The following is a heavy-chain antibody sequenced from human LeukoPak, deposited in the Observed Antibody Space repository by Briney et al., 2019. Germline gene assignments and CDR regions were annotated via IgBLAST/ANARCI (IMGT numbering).Heavy chain of an antibody. D-gene: IGHD6-13*01. CDR1: GYTFTSYG. CDR3: ARDSGYSSSWPRGD. CDR2: ISAYNGNT. Sequence: SVKVSCKASGYTFTSYGISWVRQAPGQGLEWMGWISAYNGNTNYAQKLQGRVTMTTDTSTSTAYMELSSLRSEDTAVYYCARDSGYSSSWPRGDWGQGTLVTVSS. J-gene: IGHJ4*02. V-gene: IGHV1-18*01.